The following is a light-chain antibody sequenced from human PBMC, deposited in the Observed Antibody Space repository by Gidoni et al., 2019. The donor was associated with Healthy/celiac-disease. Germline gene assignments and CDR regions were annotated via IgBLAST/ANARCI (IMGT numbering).Light chain of an antibody. CDR2: DAS. CDR3: QHYDNLPLT. J-gene: IGKJ4*01. CDR1: QDISNY. Sequence: DIQMTQSPSSLSASVGDRVTITCQARQDISNYLNWYQQKPGKAPKLLSYDASNLETGVPSRFSGRGSGTDFTFTISSLQPEDIATYYCQHYDNLPLTFGGGTKVEIK. V-gene: IGKV1-33*01.